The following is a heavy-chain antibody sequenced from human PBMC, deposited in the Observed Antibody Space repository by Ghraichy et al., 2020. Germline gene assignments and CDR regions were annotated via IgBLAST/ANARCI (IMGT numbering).Heavy chain of an antibody. D-gene: IGHD2-2*01. CDR1: GDFISSRSNY. Sequence: SETLSLTCSVSGDFISSRSNYWGWIRQPPGKGLEWIATIFYNANTYYNPSLQSRVTISVDPSTNQFSLRLTSVTAADTAINDCARQASFQPRVLLLHQYHFDTWGQGTLVTVSS. CDR2: IFYNANT. CDR3: ARQASFQPRVLLLHQYHFDT. V-gene: IGHV4-39*01. J-gene: IGHJ4*02.